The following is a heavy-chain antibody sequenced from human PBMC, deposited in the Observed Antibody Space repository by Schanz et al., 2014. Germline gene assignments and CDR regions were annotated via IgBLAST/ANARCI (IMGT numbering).Heavy chain of an antibody. D-gene: IGHD3-16*01. CDR1: GFIFNDYY. Sequence: VQLVESGGGLVKPGGSLRLSCAASGFIFNDYYMNWIRQAPGKGLEWVARIKNTFNSYTTEYAASVKGRFSISRDDSKSSLYLQMNSLKTEDTAVYFCARAAYSHGLDVWGRGTTVTVSS. CDR3: ARAAYSHGLDV. V-gene: IGHV3-72*01. J-gene: IGHJ6*02. CDR2: IKNTFNSYTT.